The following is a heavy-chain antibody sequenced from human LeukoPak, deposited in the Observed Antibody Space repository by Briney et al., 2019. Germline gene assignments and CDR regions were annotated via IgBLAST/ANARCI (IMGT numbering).Heavy chain of an antibody. J-gene: IGHJ4*02. D-gene: IGHD2-2*01. V-gene: IGHV3-48*04. Sequence: GGSLRLSCAASGFTFRTYGMNWVRQAPGKGLEWISYISSTSSPIFYADSVKGRFTISRDNAKNSLYLQMNSLRAEDTAVYYCARNLPAADYWGQGTLVTVSS. CDR1: GFTFRTYG. CDR3: ARNLPAADY. CDR2: ISSTSSPI.